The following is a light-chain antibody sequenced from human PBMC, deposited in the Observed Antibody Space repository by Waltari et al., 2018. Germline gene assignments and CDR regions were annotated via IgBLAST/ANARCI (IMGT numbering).Light chain of an antibody. J-gene: IGKJ1*01. Sequence: IQLTQSPSSLSASVGDRVAITCRASQGINTFLAWYQQKPGKAPKLLIYAASTSQSGVPSRFSGSGSGTDFTLTISSLQPEDFATYYCQQSYSTSWTFGQGTKVEIK. CDR1: QGINTF. CDR2: AAS. V-gene: IGKV1-39*01. CDR3: QQSYSTSWT.